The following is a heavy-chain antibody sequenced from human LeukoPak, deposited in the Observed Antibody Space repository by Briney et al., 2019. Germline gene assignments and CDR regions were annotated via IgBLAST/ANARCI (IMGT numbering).Heavy chain of an antibody. D-gene: IGHD3-22*01. CDR1: GYTFSFYG. J-gene: IGHJ4*02. Sequence: ASVKVSCKASGYTFSFYGISWVRQAPGQGLEWMGWISAYNGNTNYAQKFQDRVTMTTDTSTSTAYMEVRSLRSDDTAVYYCAREYYYDSSTYYPFDYWGQGTLVTVSS. CDR3: AREYYYDSSTYYPFDY. CDR2: ISAYNGNT. V-gene: IGHV1-18*01.